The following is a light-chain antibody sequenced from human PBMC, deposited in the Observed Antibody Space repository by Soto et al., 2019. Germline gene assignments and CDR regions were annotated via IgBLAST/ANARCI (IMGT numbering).Light chain of an antibody. CDR2: DAS. Sequence: EIVLTQSPATLSLSPGARATLSCRASQSISNSLAWYQQRPGQAPRLLVYDASNRATGIPARFSGSGSGTDFTLTLSSLEPEDFAGYYCQQRGEWPPGATFGQGTRLEIK. V-gene: IGKV3-11*01. J-gene: IGKJ5*01. CDR3: QQRGEWPPGAT. CDR1: QSISNS.